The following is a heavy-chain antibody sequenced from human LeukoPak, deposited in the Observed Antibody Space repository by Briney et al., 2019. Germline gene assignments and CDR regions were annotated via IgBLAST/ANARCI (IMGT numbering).Heavy chain of an antibody. CDR3: AVGDWAYYYGMDV. CDR1: GGSISSYY. J-gene: IGHJ6*04. V-gene: IGHV4-59*01. D-gene: IGHD3-10*01. CDR2: IYYSGST. Sequence: PSETLSLTCTVSGGSISSYYWSWLRQPPGKGLEWLGYIYYSGSTNYNPSLKSRVTISVDTSKNQFSLKLSSVTAADTAVYYCAVGDWAYYYGMDVWGKGTTVTVSS.